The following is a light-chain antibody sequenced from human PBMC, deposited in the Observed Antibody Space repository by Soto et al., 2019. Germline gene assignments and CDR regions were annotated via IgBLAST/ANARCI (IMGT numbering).Light chain of an antibody. CDR3: QQYNSYTWT. Sequence: DIPMTQSPSTLSASVGDRVTITCRASQSISSWLAWYQQKPGKAPKLLIYKASNLESGVPSRFSGSGSGTEFTLTISSLQPDDFATYYCQQYNSYTWTFGQGTKVEIK. CDR2: KAS. J-gene: IGKJ1*01. CDR1: QSISSW. V-gene: IGKV1-5*03.